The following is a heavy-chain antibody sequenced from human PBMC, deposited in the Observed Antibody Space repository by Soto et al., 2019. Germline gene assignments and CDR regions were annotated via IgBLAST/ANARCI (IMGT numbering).Heavy chain of an antibody. CDR3: AREVTMVRGVICLDP. V-gene: IGHV4-4*07. CDR2: IYISGST. J-gene: IGHJ5*02. Sequence: QVQLQESGPGLVKPSETLSLTCTVSGGSISSYYWSWIRQPSGKGPEWIGRIYISGSTNYNPSLNRRVTMSVDTSKNQFSLKLSSGTAADTAVYYCAREVTMVRGVICLDPWGQGTLVTVS. CDR1: GGSISSYY. D-gene: IGHD3-10*01.